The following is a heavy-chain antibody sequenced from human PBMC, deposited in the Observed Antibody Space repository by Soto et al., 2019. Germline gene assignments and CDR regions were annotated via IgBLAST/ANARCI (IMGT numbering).Heavy chain of an antibody. CDR2: ISTSSSNI. D-gene: IGHD2-2*01. CDR1: GFSFSYYG. V-gene: IGHV3-48*01. J-gene: IGHJ6*03. Sequence: EVQLVESGGGLAQPGGSLRLSCAASGFSFSYYGMNWVRQAPGKGLEWVSYISTSSSNIYYADSVKGRFTISRDNAKNSLSLQMNSLRAADTAVYYWARDTSTGNYDMEVWGKGTTVTVSS. CDR3: ARDTSTGNYDMEV.